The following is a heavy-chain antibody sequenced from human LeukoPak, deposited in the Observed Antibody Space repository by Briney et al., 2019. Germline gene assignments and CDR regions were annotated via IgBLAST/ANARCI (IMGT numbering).Heavy chain of an antibody. J-gene: IGHJ4*02. D-gene: IGHD6-19*01. CDR2: ISSSSSNI. CDR1: GFTFSSCT. CDR3: ARSEITVAVFDS. Sequence: GGSLRLSCGASGFTFSSCTLNWVRQAPGKGLEWVSTISSSSSNIFYADSVKGRFTISRDNAKNSLYLQMNSLRAEDTAVYYCARSEITVAVFDSWGQGTLVTVSS. V-gene: IGHV3-21*01.